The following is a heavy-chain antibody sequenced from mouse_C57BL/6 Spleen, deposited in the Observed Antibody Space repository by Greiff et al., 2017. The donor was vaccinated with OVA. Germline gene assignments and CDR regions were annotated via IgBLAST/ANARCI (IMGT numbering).Heavy chain of an antibody. CDR1: GYTFPSYW. CDR3: ARPYGSSYDFDY. D-gene: IGHD1-1*01. V-gene: IGHV1-69*01. J-gene: IGHJ2*01. CDR2: IDPSDSYT. Sequence: QVQLQQPGAELVMPGASVKLSCKASGYTFPSYWMHWVKQRPGPGLEWIGEIDPSDSYTNYNQQFKGKSTLTVDKSYSPAYLQLSSMTSEDSAVYYCARPYGSSYDFDYWGQGTTLTVSS.